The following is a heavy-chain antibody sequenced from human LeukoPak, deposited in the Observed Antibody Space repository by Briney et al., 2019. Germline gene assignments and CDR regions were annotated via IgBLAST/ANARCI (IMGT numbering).Heavy chain of an antibody. Sequence: SVKVSCKASGGTFSSYAISWVRQAPGQGLEWMGRIIPIFGTANYAQKFQGRVTITTDESTSAAYMELSSLRSEDTAVYYCAREFSRRTYYYDSSGYLGYWGQGTLVTVSS. CDR3: AREFSRRTYYYDSSGYLGY. D-gene: IGHD3-22*01. CDR2: IIPIFGTA. V-gene: IGHV1-69*05. CDR1: GGTFSSYA. J-gene: IGHJ4*02.